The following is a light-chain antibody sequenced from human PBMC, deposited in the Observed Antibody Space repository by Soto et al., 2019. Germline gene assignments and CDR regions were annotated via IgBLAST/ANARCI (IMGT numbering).Light chain of an antibody. CDR2: EVN. J-gene: IGLJ1*01. CDR3: SSYTSSSTFV. CDR1: SSDVGGYNY. Sequence: QSVLTQPASVSGSPGQSITISCTGTSSDVGGYNYVSWSQQRPGKAPQLMIYEVNNRPSGVSNRFSGSKSGNTASLTISGLQAEDEADYYCSSYTSSSTFVFGTGTKVTVL. V-gene: IGLV2-14*01.